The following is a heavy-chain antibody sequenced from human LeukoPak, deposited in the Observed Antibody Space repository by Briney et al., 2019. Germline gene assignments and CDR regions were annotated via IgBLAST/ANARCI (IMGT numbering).Heavy chain of an antibody. CDR3: ARACSSTSCYFDY. D-gene: IGHD2-2*01. CDR1: GYSISSGYY. V-gene: IGHV4-38-2*02. J-gene: IGHJ4*02. CDR2: IYHSGST. Sequence: PSETLSLTCTVSGYSISSGYYWGWIRQPPGKGLEWIGSIYHSGSTYYNPSLKSRVTISVDTSKNQFSLKLSSVTAADTAEYYCARACSSTSCYFDYWGQGTLVTVSS.